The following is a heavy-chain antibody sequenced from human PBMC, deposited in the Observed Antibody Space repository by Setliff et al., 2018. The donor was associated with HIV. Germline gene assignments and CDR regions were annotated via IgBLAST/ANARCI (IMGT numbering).Heavy chain of an antibody. J-gene: IGHJ3*02. CDR2: IYYSGST. CDR1: GGSISSYY. Sequence: NPSETLSLTCTVSGGSISSYYWSWIRQPPGKGLEWIGYIYYSGSTNYNPSLKSRVAISVDTSKNQFSLKLSSVTAADTAVYYCASGILKKYALDIWGQGTMVTVSS. V-gene: IGHV4-59*01. CDR3: ASGILKKYALDI.